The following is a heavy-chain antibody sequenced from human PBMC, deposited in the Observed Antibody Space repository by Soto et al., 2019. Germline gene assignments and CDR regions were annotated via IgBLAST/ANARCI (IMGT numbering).Heavy chain of an antibody. CDR2: ISSSSSTI. D-gene: IGHD3-3*01. Sequence: GGSLRLSCAASGFTFSSYSMNWVRQAPGKGLEWVSYISSSSSTIYYADSVKGRFTISRDNAKNSLYLQMNSLRAEDTAVYYCARGSHPIWSGYYSWFDPWGQGTLVTVSS. V-gene: IGHV3-48*01. CDR3: ARGSHPIWSGYYSWFDP. J-gene: IGHJ5*02. CDR1: GFTFSSYS.